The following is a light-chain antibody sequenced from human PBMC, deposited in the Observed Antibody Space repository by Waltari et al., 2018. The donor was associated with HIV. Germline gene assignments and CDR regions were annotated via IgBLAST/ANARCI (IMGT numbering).Light chain of an antibody. CDR3: SSYAGSNKLV. Sequence: QSALTQPPSASGSPGQSVTISCTGTSSDVGGYNYVSWYQQHPGNAPKLISYEVTERASGVLVRFCGATSGNTGALTVSGLQAEDDADYYSSSYAGSNKLVFGGGTKLTVV. V-gene: IGLV2-8*01. CDR1: SSDVGGYNY. CDR2: EVT. J-gene: IGLJ2*01.